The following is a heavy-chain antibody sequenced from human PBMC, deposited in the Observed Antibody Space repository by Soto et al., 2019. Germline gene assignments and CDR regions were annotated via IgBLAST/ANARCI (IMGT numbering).Heavy chain of an antibody. D-gene: IGHD5-18*01. V-gene: IGHV3-48*02. CDR3: ARDLGGYNYDYNY. J-gene: IGHJ4*02. Sequence: GSLRLSCVASGFTFSSYSMNWVRQAPGKGLEWVSYISSAGSTIDFADSVKGRFTISRDNAKNSLYLQMNSLRDEDTAVYYCARDLGGYNYDYNYWGQGTLVTVSS. CDR1: GFTFSSYS. CDR2: ISSAGSTI.